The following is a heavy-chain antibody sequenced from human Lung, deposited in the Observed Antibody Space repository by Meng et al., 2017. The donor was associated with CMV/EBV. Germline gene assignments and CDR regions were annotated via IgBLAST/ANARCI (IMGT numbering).Heavy chain of an antibody. Sequence: GESLKISCAASGFTLSRYSMNWVRQAPGKGLEWVSSISTSSSYIYYRDSGKGRFTIPRDKAMNSLALQMKSLKAADTALYYRAGVLGTGAAFDVWGQGTVVTVSS. CDR2: ISTSSSYI. CDR1: GFTLSRYS. D-gene: IGHD3-16*01. J-gene: IGHJ3*01. CDR3: AGVLGTGAAFDV. V-gene: IGHV3-21*04.